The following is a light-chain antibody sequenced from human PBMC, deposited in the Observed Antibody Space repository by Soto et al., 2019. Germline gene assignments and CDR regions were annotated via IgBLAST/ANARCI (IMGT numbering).Light chain of an antibody. V-gene: IGKV1-5*03. CDR2: KAS. CDR3: QQYRTYPWK. J-gene: IGKJ1*01. Sequence: DFQMTQSPSTLSASVGDRVTITCRASQSVTTWLAWFQQKPGKAPKLLIYKASNLEGGVPSRFSGSGSGTEFPLTISSLQPDDFATYYCQQYRTYPWKFGQGTKVEIK. CDR1: QSVTTW.